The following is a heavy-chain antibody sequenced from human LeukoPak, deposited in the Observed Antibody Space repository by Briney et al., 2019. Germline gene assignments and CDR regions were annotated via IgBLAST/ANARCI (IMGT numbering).Heavy chain of an antibody. V-gene: IGHV4-38-2*02. CDR1: GYSISSGYY. CDR3: ARHLGSSSWYRFYYYYMDV. CDR2: IYHSGST. D-gene: IGHD6-13*01. Sequence: SETLSLTCTVSGYSISSGYYWGWIRQPPGKGLEWIGSIYHSGSTYYNPSLKSRVTISVDTSKNQFSLKLSSVTAADTAVYYCARHLGSSSWYRFYYYYMDVWGKGTTVTISS. J-gene: IGHJ6*03.